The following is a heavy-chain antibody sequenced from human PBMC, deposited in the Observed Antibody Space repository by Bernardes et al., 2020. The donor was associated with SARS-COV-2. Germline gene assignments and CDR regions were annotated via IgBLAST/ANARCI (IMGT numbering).Heavy chain of an antibody. CDR3: AREQNALVRGVIDS. D-gene: IGHD3-10*01. CDR2: IHSSGST. Sequence: SKTLSLICTVSGGSISGFYWSWIRQSPGKELEWIGYIHSSGSTNNNPSLNSRVTISIDTSKNQFSLKVNSVTAADTAVYYCAREQNALVRGVIDSWGQGILVTVSS. J-gene: IGHJ5*01. CDR1: GGSISGFY. V-gene: IGHV4-59*01.